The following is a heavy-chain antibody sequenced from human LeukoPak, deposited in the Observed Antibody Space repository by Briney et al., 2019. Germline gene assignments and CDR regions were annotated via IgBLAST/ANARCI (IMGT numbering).Heavy chain of an antibody. D-gene: IGHD3-22*01. CDR1: GYTFTSYG. V-gene: IGHV1-18*01. CDR2: ISAYNGNT. J-gene: IGHJ2*01. Sequence: GASVKVSCKASGYTFTSYGISWVRQAPGQGLEWMGWISAYNGNTNYAQKLQGRVTMTTDTSTSTAYMELRSLRSDDTAVYYCARDLWLYYDSSGYYTRYFDLWGRGTLVTVSS. CDR3: ARDLWLYYDSSGYYTRYFDL.